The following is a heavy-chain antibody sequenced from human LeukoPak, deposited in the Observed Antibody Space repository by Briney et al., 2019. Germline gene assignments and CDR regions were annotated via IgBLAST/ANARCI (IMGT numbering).Heavy chain of an antibody. CDR3: ARDSYGSGSSYNDYYYYMDV. D-gene: IGHD3-10*01. J-gene: IGHJ6*03. CDR2: IYYSGAT. V-gene: IGHV4-59*02. CDR1: GGSVSGSY. Sequence: AETLSLTCTVSGGSVSGSYWRWVRQSPGKGLEWIGYIYYSGATNYNPSLKSRVSISIDTSKNQFSLKLSSVTPADTAVYYCARDSYGSGSSYNDYYYYMDVWGKGTTVTIS.